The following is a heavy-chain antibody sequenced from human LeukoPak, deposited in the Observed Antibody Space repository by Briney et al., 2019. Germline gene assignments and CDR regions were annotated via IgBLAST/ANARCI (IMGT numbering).Heavy chain of an antibody. D-gene: IGHD2/OR15-2a*01. CDR3: AKGKGGTSFNYCFDY. CDR2: IHNEAATT. CDR1: GIRFRAIA. Sequence: GSLRLSCAASGIRFRAIALIWGPPAPGKGLEGGSLIHNEAATTYYADSVRGRFTVSRDNSKNTLYLEMNSLRAEDTAVYYCAKGKGGTSFNYCFDYWGQGTPVSVSS. J-gene: IGHJ4*02. V-gene: IGHV3-23*03.